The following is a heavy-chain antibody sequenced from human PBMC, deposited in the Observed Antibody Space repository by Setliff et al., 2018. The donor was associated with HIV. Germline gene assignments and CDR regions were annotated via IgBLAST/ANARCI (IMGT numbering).Heavy chain of an antibody. CDR1: GFSLSTSGVG. CDR2: IYWDDDK. D-gene: IGHD2-2*01. J-gene: IGHJ6*03. CDR3: AHSYCSSTSCYPHYYYYMDV. Sequence: SGPTLVNPTQTLTLTCTFSGFSLSTSGVGVGWIRQPPGKALEWLALIYWDDDKRYSPSLGSRLTVTKDTSKNQVVLTMTNMDPVDTATYYCAHSYCSSTSCYPHYYYYMDVWGKGTTVTVSS. V-gene: IGHV2-5*02.